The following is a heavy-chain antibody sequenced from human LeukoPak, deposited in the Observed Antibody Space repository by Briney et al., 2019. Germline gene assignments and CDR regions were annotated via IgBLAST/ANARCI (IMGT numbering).Heavy chain of an antibody. CDR2: IYYSGST. CDR3: ARGGRDGYTLYPIDY. CDR1: GGSISSYY. Sequence: SETLSLTCTVSGGSISSYYWSWIRQPPGKGLEWIGYIYYSGSTNYNPSLKSRVTISVDTSKNQLSLKLRSVTAADTAVYYCARGGRDGYTLYPIDYWGQRTLLTVSS. V-gene: IGHV4-59*08. D-gene: IGHD5-24*01. J-gene: IGHJ4*02.